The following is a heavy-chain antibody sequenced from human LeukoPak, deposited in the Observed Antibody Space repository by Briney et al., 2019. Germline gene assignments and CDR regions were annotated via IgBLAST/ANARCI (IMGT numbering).Heavy chain of an antibody. Sequence: ASVKVSCKASGYTFINYAISWVRQAPGHGLEWMGWIGTYNGNTKYAQEFQGRVAMTTDTSTSTGYMELGNLRSDDTAVYFCVREWDHTRMTFDIWGQGTMVTVSS. CDR2: IGTYNGNT. CDR3: VREWDHTRMTFDI. CDR1: GYTFINYA. V-gene: IGHV1-18*01. D-gene: IGHD1-26*01. J-gene: IGHJ3*02.